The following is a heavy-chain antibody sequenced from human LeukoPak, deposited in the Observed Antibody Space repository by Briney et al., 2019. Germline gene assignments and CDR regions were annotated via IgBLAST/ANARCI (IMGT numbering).Heavy chain of an antibody. CDR1: GYTFTGYY. V-gene: IGHV1-2*02. J-gene: IGHJ4*02. CDR3: ARELNQAAAGNDY. CDR2: INPNSGGT. D-gene: IGHD6-13*01. Sequence: ASVKVSCKASGYTFTGYYMHWVRQAPGQGLEWMGWINPNSGGTNYAQKFQGRVTMTRDTSISTAYMELSRLRSDDTAVYYRARELNQAAAGNDYWGQGTLVTVSS.